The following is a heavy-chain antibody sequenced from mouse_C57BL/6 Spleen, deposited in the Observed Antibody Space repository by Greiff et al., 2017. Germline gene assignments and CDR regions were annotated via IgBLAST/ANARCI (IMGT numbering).Heavy chain of an antibody. CDR2: IYPSDSET. D-gene: IGHD1-1*01. CDR3: ARRTTVVAHWYFDV. J-gene: IGHJ1*03. CDR1: GYTFTSYW. V-gene: IGHV1-61*01. Sequence: VQLQQSGAELVRPGSSVKLSCKASGYTFTSYWMDWVKQRPGQGLEWIGNIYPSDSETHYNQKFKDKATLTVDKSSSTAYMQLSSLTSEDSAVYYCARRTTVVAHWYFDVWGTGTTVTVSS.